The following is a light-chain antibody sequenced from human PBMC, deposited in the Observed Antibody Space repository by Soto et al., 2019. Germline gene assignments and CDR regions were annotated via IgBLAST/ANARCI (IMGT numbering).Light chain of an antibody. CDR1: SSDVGSYNL. Sequence: QSALTQPASVSGSPGQSITISCTGTSSDVGSYNLVSWYQQHPGKAPKLMIYEGSKRPSGVSNRFSGSKSGNTASLTISGLQAEDEADYYCCSYAGSSTSYVFGTGTKLTV. J-gene: IGLJ1*01. V-gene: IGLV2-23*01. CDR2: EGS. CDR3: CSYAGSSTSYV.